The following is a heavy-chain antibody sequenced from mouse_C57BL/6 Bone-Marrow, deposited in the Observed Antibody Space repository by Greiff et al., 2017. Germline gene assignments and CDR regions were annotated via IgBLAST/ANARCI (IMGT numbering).Heavy chain of an antibody. Sequence: QVQLQQPGAELVMPGASVKLSCKASGYTFTSYWMHWVKQRPGQGLEWIGEIDPSDSYTNYNQKFKGKSTLTVDKSSSTAYMQLSSLTSEDSAVYYGARDDYGTGWFAYWGQGTLGTVSA. CDR1: GYTFTSYW. CDR3: ARDDYGTGWFAY. J-gene: IGHJ3*01. V-gene: IGHV1-69*01. D-gene: IGHD2-4*01. CDR2: IDPSDSYT.